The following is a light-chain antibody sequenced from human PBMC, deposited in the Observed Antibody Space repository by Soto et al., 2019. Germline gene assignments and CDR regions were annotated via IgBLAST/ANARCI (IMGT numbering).Light chain of an antibody. V-gene: IGKV1-5*03. CDR3: QQYNTFSYT. CDR2: RAS. CDR1: QNINTL. Sequence: DIQMTQSPSTLSASVGDRVTITCRASQNINTLLTWYQQKPGKAPKLLIYRASSLESGVPSRFSGSGSGTVFTLTISSLQPDDLATYYCQQYNTFSYTFGQGTKLEIK. J-gene: IGKJ2*01.